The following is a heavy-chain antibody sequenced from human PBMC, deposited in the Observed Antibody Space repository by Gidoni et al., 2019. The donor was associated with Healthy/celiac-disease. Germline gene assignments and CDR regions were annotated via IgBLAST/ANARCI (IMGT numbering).Heavy chain of an antibody. CDR3: ARGGAYFDY. CDR1: GFTFSSYW. J-gene: IGHJ4*02. Sequence: EVQLVESGGGLVQPGGSLRLSCAAYGFTFSSYWMRWVRQAPGKGMEWVANIKQDGSEKYYVDSVKGRFTISRDNAKNSLYLQMNSLRAEDTAVYYCARGGAYFDYWGQGTLVTVSS. V-gene: IGHV3-7*01. CDR2: IKQDGSEK.